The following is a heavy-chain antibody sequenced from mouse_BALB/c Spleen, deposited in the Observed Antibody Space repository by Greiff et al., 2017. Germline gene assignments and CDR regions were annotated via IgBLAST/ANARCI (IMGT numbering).Heavy chain of an antibody. CDR2: IRLKSNNYAT. CDR1: GFTFSNYW. D-gene: IGHD2-2*01. Sequence: EVKVEESGGGLVQPGGSMKLSCVASGFTFSNYWMNWVRQSPEKGLEWVAEIRLKSNNYATHYAESVKGRFTISRDDSKSSVYLQMNNLRAEDTGIYYCTGGYGYDYFDYWGQGTTLTVSS. V-gene: IGHV6-6*02. CDR3: TGGYGYDYFDY. J-gene: IGHJ2*01.